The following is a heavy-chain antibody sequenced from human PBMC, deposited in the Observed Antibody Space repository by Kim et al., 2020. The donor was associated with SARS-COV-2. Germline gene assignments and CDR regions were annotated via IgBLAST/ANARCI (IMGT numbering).Heavy chain of an antibody. Sequence: SETLSLTCTVSGGSINFYYWSWIRQPPGKGLEWIGYINYSGSTNYNPALASRLTTSVDTSKNEFSLRLTSVTAADTAPYFWSGSRSEMNVGGKGTTVTV. CDR2: INYSGST. D-gene: IGHD3-10*01. CDR1: GGSINFYY. J-gene: IGHJ6*01. CDR3: SGSRSEMNV. V-gene: IGHV4-59*12.